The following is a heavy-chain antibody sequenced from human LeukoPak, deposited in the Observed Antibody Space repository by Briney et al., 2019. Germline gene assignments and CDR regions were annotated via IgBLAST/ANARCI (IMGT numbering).Heavy chain of an antibody. CDR3: AKALSMTTVGYLQH. CDR2: IRYDGSNK. D-gene: IGHD4-17*01. V-gene: IGHV3-30*02. CDR1: GFTFSSYG. Sequence: PGGSLRLSCAASGFTFSSYGMHWVRQAPGKGLEWVAFIRYDGSNKYYADSVKGRFTISRDNSKNTLYLQMNSLRAEDTAVYYCAKALSMTTVGYLQHWGQGTLVTVSS. J-gene: IGHJ4*02.